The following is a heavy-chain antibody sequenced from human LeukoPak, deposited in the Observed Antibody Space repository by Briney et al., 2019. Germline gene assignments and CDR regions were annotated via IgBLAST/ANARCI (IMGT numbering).Heavy chain of an antibody. CDR1: GYSISSGYY. V-gene: IGHV4-38-2*01. Sequence: SETLSLTCAVSGYSISSGYYWGWIRQPPGKGLEWIGRIYHSGSTYYNPSLKSRVTISVDTSKNQFSLKLSSVTAADTAVYYCARGVVVISPGDYWGQGTLVTVSS. CDR2: IYHSGST. J-gene: IGHJ4*02. D-gene: IGHD3-22*01. CDR3: ARGVVVISPGDY.